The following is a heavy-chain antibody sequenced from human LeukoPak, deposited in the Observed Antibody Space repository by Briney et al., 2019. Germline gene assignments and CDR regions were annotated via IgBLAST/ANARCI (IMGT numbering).Heavy chain of an antibody. D-gene: IGHD7-27*01. CDR1: GFTFINAW. V-gene: IGHV3-15*01. CDR3: STLTGDDY. CDR2: IKSKTDRGTT. Sequence: GGSLRLSCAASGFTFINAWMSWVRQAPGKGLEWVGRIKSKTDRGTTDYAAPVKGRFTISRDDSKNTLFLQMNCLKTEDTAVYYCSTLTGDDYWGQGTLVTVSS. J-gene: IGHJ4*02.